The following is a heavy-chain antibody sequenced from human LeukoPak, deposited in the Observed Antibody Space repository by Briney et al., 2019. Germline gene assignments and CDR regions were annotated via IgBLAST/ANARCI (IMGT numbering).Heavy chain of an antibody. CDR3: AKGYSDYGAPYYYYMDV. J-gene: IGHJ6*03. V-gene: IGHV3-30*02. Sequence: GGSLRLSCAASGFTFSYYGMHWVRQAPGKGLEWVAFIRYDGSNKYYADSVKGRFTISRDNSKNTLYLQMNSLRAEDTAVYYCAKGYSDYGAPYYYYMDVWGKGTTVTVPS. D-gene: IGHD4-17*01. CDR1: GFTFSYYG. CDR2: IRYDGSNK.